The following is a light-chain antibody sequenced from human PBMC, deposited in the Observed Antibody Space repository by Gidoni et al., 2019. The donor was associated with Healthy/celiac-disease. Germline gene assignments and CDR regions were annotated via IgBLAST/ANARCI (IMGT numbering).Light chain of an antibody. V-gene: IGKV1-5*03. CDR3: QQYNGHPWA. CDR2: QAS. Sequence: DIQLNQSPSTLSASAGDRVTITCRASQSIGFWLAWYRQKPGEAPSLLISQASILQSGVPSRFSGSGSRTEFTLTINNLQPDDFATYFCQQYNGHPWAFGQGTKVEIK. CDR1: QSIGFW. J-gene: IGKJ1*01.